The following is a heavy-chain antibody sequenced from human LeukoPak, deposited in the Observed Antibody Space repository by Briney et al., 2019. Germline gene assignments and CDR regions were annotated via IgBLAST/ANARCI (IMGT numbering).Heavy chain of an antibody. D-gene: IGHD3-22*01. CDR3: AKRLDEGSGYYFCS. Sequence: PGGSLRLSCAASGFTFSSSAMNWVRQAPGKGLEWVSVISGSGDNTYYADSVKGRFTISRDNSKNTLYLQVHSLRAEDTAVYFCAKRLDEGSGYYFCSWGQGTLVTVSS. V-gene: IGHV3-23*01. CDR1: GFTFSSSA. J-gene: IGHJ4*02. CDR2: ISGSGDNT.